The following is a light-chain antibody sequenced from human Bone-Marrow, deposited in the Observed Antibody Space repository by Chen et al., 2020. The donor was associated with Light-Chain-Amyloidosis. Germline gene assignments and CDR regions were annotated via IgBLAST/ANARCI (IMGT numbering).Light chain of an antibody. CDR2: EAK. CDR3: CSYAGRGKM. CDR1: SSDVGTYNL. J-gene: IGLJ3*02. V-gene: IGLV2-23*01. Sequence: QSALTQPASVSGSPGQSITISCTGSSSDVGTYNLVSWYQHHPGKAPKLIIYEAKKRPSGVSNRCSGSRSGYTAYLTSSGLQAEDEADYYCCSYAGRGKMFGGGTKLTVL.